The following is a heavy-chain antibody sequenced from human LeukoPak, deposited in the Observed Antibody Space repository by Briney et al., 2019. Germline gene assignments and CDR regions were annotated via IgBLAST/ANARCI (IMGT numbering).Heavy chain of an antibody. D-gene: IGHD6-13*01. J-gene: IGHJ5*02. V-gene: IGHV4-34*01. Sequence: SETLSLTCAVYGGSFSGYCWSWVRQPPGKGLEWIGEINDNGSANYNPSLKSRVTISVDTSKNQFSLKLSSVTAADTAVYYCARGRGEQQLRGWFDPWGQGTLVAVSS. CDR3: ARGRGEQQLRGWFDP. CDR2: INDNGSA. CDR1: GGSFSGYC.